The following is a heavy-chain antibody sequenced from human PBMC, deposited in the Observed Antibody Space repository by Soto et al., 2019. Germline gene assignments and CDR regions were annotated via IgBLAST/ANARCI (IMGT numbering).Heavy chain of an antibody. D-gene: IGHD1-26*01. V-gene: IGHV1-3*01. CDR3: ARDLGVGAASDY. CDR2: INAGNGNT. Sequence: QVQLVQSGAEVKKPGASVKVSCKASGYTFTSYAMHWVRQAPGQRLEWMGWINAGNGNTKYSQKFQGRVTITRDTSASTAYMELSSLRSEDTAVYYCARDLGVGAASDYWGQGTLGTVS. CDR1: GYTFTSYA. J-gene: IGHJ4*02.